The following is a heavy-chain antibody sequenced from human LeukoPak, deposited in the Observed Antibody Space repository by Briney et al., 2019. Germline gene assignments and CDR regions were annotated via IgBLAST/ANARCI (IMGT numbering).Heavy chain of an antibody. J-gene: IGHJ2*01. CDR3: ATGGGWPYWYFDL. D-gene: IGHD6-19*01. V-gene: IGHV4-59*01. CDR2: IYYSGST. CDR1: GGSISSYH. Sequence: SETLSLTCTVSGGSISSYHWSWIRQPPGKGLEWIGYIYYSGSTNYNPSFKSRVTISLDTSKNQFSLKLTSVTATDTAVYYCATGGGWPYWYFDLWGRGTLVTVSS.